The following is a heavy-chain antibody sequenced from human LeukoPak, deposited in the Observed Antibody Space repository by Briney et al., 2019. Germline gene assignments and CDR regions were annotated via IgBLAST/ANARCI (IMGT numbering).Heavy chain of an antibody. CDR2: ISSSGSTI. V-gene: IGHV3-48*03. J-gene: IGHJ4*02. Sequence: SGGSLRLSCAASGFTFSGYEMNWVRQAPGKGLEWVSYISSSGSTIYYADSVKGRFTISRDNAKNSLYLQMNSLRAEDTAVYYCARQEGDYETDYWGQGTLVTVSS. D-gene: IGHD4-17*01. CDR3: ARQEGDYETDY. CDR1: GFTFSGYE.